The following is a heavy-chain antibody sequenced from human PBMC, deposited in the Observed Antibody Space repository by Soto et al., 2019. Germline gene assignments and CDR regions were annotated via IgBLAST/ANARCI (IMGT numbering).Heavy chain of an antibody. CDR3: AKGRKYADYSNYVRYYYYYMDV. Sequence: GGSLRLSCAASGFTFDDYAMHWVRQAPGKGLEWVSGISWNSGSIGYADSVKGRFTISRDNAKNSLYLQMNSLRAEDTALYYCAKGRKYADYSNYVRYYYYYMDVWGKGTTVTVSS. D-gene: IGHD4-4*01. CDR2: ISWNSGSI. CDR1: GFTFDDYA. J-gene: IGHJ6*03. V-gene: IGHV3-9*01.